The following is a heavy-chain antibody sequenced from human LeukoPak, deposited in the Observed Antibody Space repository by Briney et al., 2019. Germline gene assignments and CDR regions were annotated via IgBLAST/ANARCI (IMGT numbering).Heavy chain of an antibody. Sequence: GGSLRLSCAASGFTFSSYGMHWVRQAPGKGLEWVAVISYDGSNKYYADSVKGRFTISRNNSKNTLYLQMNSLRAEDTAVYYCAKENCSSTSCYLDGYSSSWVYWGQGTLVTVSS. J-gene: IGHJ4*02. CDR1: GFTFSSYG. CDR3: AKENCSSTSCYLDGYSSSWVY. V-gene: IGHV3-30*18. CDR2: ISYDGSNK. D-gene: IGHD2-2*01.